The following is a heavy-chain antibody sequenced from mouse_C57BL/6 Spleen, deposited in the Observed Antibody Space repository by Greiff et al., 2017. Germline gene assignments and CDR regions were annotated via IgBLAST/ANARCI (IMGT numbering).Heavy chain of an antibody. CDR1: GFTFSDYY. V-gene: IGHV5-16*01. CDR2: INYDGSST. Sequence: EVKLVESEGGLVQPGSSMKLSCTASGFTFSDYYMAWVRQVPEKGLEWVANINYDGSSTYYLDSLKSRFIISRDNAKNILYLQMSSRKSEDTATYYCARDGATVVATDWYFDVWGTGTTVTVSS. J-gene: IGHJ1*03. CDR3: ARDGATVVATDWYFDV. D-gene: IGHD1-1*01.